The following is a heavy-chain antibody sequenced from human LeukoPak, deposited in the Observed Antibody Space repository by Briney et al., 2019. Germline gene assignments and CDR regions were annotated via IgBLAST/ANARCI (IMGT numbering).Heavy chain of an antibody. J-gene: IGHJ5*02. CDR3: ARAEYYYDGSGYYYWFDP. CDR2: IYYSGST. D-gene: IGHD3-22*01. V-gene: IGHV4-61*08. CDR1: GGSISSGGYY. Sequence: PSQTLSLTCIVSGGSISSGGYYWSWIRQHPGKGLEWIGYIYYSGSTNYNPSLKSRVTISVDTSKNQFSLKLSSVTAADTAVYYCARAEYYYDGSGYYYWFDPWGQGTLVTVSS.